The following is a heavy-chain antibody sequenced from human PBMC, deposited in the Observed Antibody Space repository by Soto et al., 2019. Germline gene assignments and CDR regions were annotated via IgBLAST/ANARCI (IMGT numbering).Heavy chain of an antibody. CDR2: INHSGST. Sequence: QVQLQQWGAGLLKPSETLSLTCAVSGASFSGYYWIRIRQPPGKGLEWIGEINHSGSTDYNPSLKSRVTMSVDSSKNQFSLRLNSVTAADTAVYYCARGLPGYYDSSGYSAWGQGTLVTVSS. CDR1: GASFSGYY. CDR3: ARGLPGYYDSSGYSA. V-gene: IGHV4-34*01. J-gene: IGHJ4*02. D-gene: IGHD3-22*01.